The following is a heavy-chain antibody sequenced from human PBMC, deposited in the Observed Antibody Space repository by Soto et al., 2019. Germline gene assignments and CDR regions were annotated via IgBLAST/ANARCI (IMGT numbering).Heavy chain of an antibody. J-gene: IGHJ5*01. D-gene: IGHD2-8*01. Sequence: SQTLSLTCAISGDSVSTNSATWDWIRQSPSRGLEWLGRTYYRSKWDYDYAASVKGRITINPDTSNNQLSLQLDSVTPDDTAVYYCARLIGNSWLDSWGQRTLVIVSS. V-gene: IGHV6-1*01. CDR3: ARLIGNSWLDS. CDR2: TYYRSKWDY. CDR1: GDSVSTNSAT.